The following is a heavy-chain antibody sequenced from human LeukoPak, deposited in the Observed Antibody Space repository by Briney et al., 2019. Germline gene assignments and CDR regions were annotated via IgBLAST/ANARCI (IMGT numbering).Heavy chain of an antibody. Sequence: GGSLRLSCAASGFTFCSYWMSWVRQAPGKGLEWVANIKQDGSEKYYVDSVKGRFTISRDNAKNSLYLQMNSLRAEDTAVYYCARTNYRVVVPAAVDYWGQGTLVTVSS. CDR2: IKQDGSEK. D-gene: IGHD2-2*01. CDR3: ARTNYRVVVPAAVDY. V-gene: IGHV3-7*01. CDR1: GFTFCSYW. J-gene: IGHJ4*02.